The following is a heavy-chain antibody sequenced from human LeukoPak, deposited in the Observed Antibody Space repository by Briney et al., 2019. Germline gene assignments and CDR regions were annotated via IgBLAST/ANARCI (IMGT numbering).Heavy chain of an antibody. CDR3: ARDDYYGSRRGPL. CDR1: GFTFSSNY. D-gene: IGHD3-10*01. CDR2: IYSGGST. J-gene: IGHJ4*02. V-gene: IGHV3-66*01. Sequence: PGGSLRLSCAASGFTFSSNYMNWVRQAPGKGLEWVSVIYSGGSTNYADSVMGRFTVSRDNSKNTLYLQMNSLRAEDTAVYYCARDDYYGSRRGPLWGQGTLVTVSS.